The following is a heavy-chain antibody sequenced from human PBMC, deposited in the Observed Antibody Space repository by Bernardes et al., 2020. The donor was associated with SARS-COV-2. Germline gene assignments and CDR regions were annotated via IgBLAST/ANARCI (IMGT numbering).Heavy chain of an antibody. CDR1: GFTFSSYA. V-gene: IGHV3-23*01. J-gene: IGHJ4*02. CDR3: ANTPGKGMEELLSYFDY. CDR2: ISGSGGST. Sequence: GGSLRLSCAASGFTFSSYAMSWVRQAPGKGLEWVSAISGSGGSTYYADSVKGRFTISRDNSKNTLYLQMNSLRAEDTAVYYGANTPGKGMEELLSYFDYWGQGTLVTVSS. D-gene: IGHD1-1*01.